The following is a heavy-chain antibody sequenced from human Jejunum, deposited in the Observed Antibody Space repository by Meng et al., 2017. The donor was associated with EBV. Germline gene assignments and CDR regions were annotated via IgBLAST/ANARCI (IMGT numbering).Heavy chain of an antibody. CDR3: ARDQNGSYFAY. CDR2: IYNSEST. CDR1: GGVVSSGGSY. Sequence: QLPRLGQGLVKPSETLSLTGTAAGGVVSSGGSYWSWIRQPPGKGLEWIGYIYNSESTNYKSSLKSRVTISADTSKNQFSLRLSSVTAADTAVYYCARDQNGSYFAYWGQGTLVTVSS. V-gene: IGHV4-61*08. D-gene: IGHD1-26*01. J-gene: IGHJ4*02.